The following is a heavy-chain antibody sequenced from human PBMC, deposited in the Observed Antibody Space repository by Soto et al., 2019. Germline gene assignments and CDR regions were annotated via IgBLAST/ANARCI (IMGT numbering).Heavy chain of an antibody. CDR1: GGTFSNSG. CDR3: ASAPILVSVTVHENYFDS. J-gene: IGHJ4*02. D-gene: IGHD2-21*02. V-gene: IGHV1-69*13. Sequence: SVKVSCKASGGTFSNSGISWVRQAPGQGLEWMGGILPIFATTNYAQKLQGRITIIADESTNTVYMELSNLRSADTGVYYCASAPILVSVTVHENYFDSWGQGTLVTVSS. CDR2: ILPIFATT.